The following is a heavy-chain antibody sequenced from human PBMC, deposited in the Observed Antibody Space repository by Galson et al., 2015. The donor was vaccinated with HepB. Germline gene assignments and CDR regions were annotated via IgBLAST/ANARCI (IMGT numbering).Heavy chain of an antibody. D-gene: IGHD3-3*01. Sequence: TLSLTCTVSGGSISSGGYYWSWIRQHPGKGLEWIGYIYYSGSTYYNPSLKSRVTISVDTSKNQFSLKLSSVTAADTAVYYCARGGYDFWRGAGDVWGKGTTVTVSS. CDR2: IYYSGST. CDR1: GGSISSGGYY. CDR3: ARGGYDFWRGAGDV. V-gene: IGHV4-31*03. J-gene: IGHJ6*04.